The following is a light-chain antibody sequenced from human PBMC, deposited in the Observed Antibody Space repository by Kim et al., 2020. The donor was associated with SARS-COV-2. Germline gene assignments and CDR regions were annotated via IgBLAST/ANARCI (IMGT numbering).Light chain of an antibody. V-gene: IGLV2-11*03. Sequence: VLALPGPSVAISCTGPSSDVGRSNFVSWYQQHPDKAPELLIYYVTKRPSGVPDRFSGSKSGNTASLTISGLQAEDEADYYCCSYAGSYTVFGGGTKVTVL. CDR1: SSDVGRSNF. J-gene: IGLJ2*01. CDR3: CSYAGSYTV. CDR2: YVT.